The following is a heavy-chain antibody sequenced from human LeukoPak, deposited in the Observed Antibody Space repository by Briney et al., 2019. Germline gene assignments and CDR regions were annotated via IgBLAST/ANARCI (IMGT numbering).Heavy chain of an antibody. J-gene: IGHJ6*03. CDR2: INHSGST. D-gene: IGHD4-11*01. Sequence: SETLSLTCAVYGGSFSGYYWSWIRQPPGKGLEWIGEINHSGSTNYNPSLKSRVTISVDTSKNQFSLKLSSVTAADTAVYYCARFPRKSTVTRPPYYYYMDVWGKGTTVTVSS. CDR3: ARFPRKSTVTRPPYYYYMDV. CDR1: GGSFSGYY. V-gene: IGHV4-34*01.